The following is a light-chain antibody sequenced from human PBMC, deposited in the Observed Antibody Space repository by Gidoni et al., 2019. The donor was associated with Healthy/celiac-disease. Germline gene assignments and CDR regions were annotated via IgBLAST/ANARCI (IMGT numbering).Light chain of an antibody. Sequence: IVLTQSPGTLSLSPGERATLSCMASTSVSRSYLAWYRQKPGQAPRLLIYDASSRATGIPDRFSGSGSGTDFTRTISRMEPEDFAVYYCQQYGSSPLTFGGGTKVEIK. CDR1: TSVSRSY. CDR3: QQYGSSPLT. J-gene: IGKJ4*01. V-gene: IGKV3-20*01. CDR2: DAS.